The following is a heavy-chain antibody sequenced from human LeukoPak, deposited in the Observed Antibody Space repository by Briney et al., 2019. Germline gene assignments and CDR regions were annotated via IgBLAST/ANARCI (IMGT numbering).Heavy chain of an antibody. CDR2: INPNSGGT. CDR1: GYTFTGYY. J-gene: IGHJ4*02. D-gene: IGHD3-22*01. Sequence: ASVKVSCKASGYTFTGYYMHWVRQAPGQGLEWMGWINPNSGGTNYAQKFQGRVTMTRDTSISTAYMELSRLGSDDTAVYYCARVHSSGHLGRSNENTFDYWGQGTLVTVSS. V-gene: IGHV1-2*02. CDR3: ARVHSSGHLGRSNENTFDY.